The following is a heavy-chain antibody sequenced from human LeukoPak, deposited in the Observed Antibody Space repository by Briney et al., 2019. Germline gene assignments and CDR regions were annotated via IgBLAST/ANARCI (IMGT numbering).Heavy chain of an antibody. J-gene: IGHJ5*02. CDR1: GYTFTSYG. CDR3: ARCGRLSNCGGDCYSDWFDP. D-gene: IGHD2-21*02. V-gene: IGHV1-18*01. Sequence: ASVKVSCKASGYTFTSYGISWVRQAPGQGLEWMGWISAYNGNTNYAQKLQGRVTMTTDTSTSTAYMELRSLRSDDTAVYYCARCGRLSNCGGDCYSDWFDPWGQGTLVTVSS. CDR2: ISAYNGNT.